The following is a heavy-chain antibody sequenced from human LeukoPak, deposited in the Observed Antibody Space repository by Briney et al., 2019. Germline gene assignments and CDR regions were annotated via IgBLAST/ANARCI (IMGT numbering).Heavy chain of an antibody. D-gene: IGHD3-9*01. CDR3: ARLPNIFTDYSDAFDI. CDR1: GYTFTSYG. Sequence: ASVKVSCKASGYTFTSYGISWVRQAPGQGLEWMGWISAYNGNTNYAQKFQGRVTMTRNTSISTAYMELSSLRSEDTAVYYCARLPNIFTDYSDAFDIWGQGTMVTVSS. CDR2: ISAYNGNT. J-gene: IGHJ3*02. V-gene: IGHV1-18*01.